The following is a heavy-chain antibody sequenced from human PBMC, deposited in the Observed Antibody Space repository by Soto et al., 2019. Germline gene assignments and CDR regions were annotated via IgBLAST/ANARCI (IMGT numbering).Heavy chain of an antibody. D-gene: IGHD3-10*01. J-gene: IGHJ5*02. CDR3: ARDYGSGSYRFDP. CDR1: AYTFTSYG. Sequence: QVQLVQSGPEVKKPGASVKVSCKASAYTFTSYGITWVRQAPGQGLDWMGWISAYNGNTNYAQKFQGRVTMATDTSPRTAYLGLRSLTSDDTAVYYCARDYGSGSYRFDPWGQGTLVTVSS. CDR2: ISAYNGNT. V-gene: IGHV1-18*01.